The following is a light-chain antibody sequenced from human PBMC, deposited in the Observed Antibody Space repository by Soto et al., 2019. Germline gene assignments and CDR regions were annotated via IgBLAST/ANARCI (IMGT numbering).Light chain of an antibody. Sequence: QSVLTQPPSVSGAPGQRVTISCTGSNSNIGAGYDVHWYQQLPGTAPKLLIYGNNNRPSGVPDRFSGSKSVTSASLAITGLQTEDEADYYCQSYDSSLGGYWVFGGGTKVTVL. J-gene: IGLJ3*02. CDR2: GNN. CDR3: QSYDSSLGGYWV. CDR1: NSNIGAGYD. V-gene: IGLV1-40*01.